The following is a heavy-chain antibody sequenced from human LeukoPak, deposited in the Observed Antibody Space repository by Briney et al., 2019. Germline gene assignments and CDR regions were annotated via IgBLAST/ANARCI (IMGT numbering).Heavy chain of an antibody. CDR2: IYPGDSDS. CDR3: ARRSNIAASLFDY. J-gene: IGHJ4*02. D-gene: IGHD6-6*01. V-gene: IGHV5-51*01. CDR1: GYSFTTYW. Sequence: GESLKISCQGSGYSFTTYWIGWVRQMPGKGLEWMGIIYPGDSDSRYSPSFESQVTISADKSISTAYLQWSSLKASDTAMYYCARRSNIAASLFDYWRQGTLVTVSS.